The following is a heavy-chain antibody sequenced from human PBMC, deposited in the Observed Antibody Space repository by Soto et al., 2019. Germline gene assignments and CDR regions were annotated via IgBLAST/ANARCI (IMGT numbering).Heavy chain of an antibody. Sequence: SETLSLTCTVSGGSINNFYWSWIRQPPGKGLEWIGYIYFRGSTNYNPSLKSRVTISVDTSRTQFSLELSSVTAADTAVYYCARLYYYDRARYFDSWGQGTLVTVSS. J-gene: IGHJ4*02. CDR2: IYFRGST. D-gene: IGHD3-22*01. CDR1: GGSINNFY. CDR3: ARLYYYDRARYFDS. V-gene: IGHV4-59*01.